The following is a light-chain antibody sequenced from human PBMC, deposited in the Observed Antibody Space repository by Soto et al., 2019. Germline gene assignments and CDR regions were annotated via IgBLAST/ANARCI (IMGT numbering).Light chain of an antibody. Sequence: SYELTQPPSVSVSPGQTASITCSGDKLGDKYAYWYQQTPGQSPVLVIYQDTKRPSGIPERLSGSNSGNKATLTISGTQALDEADYFCQAWDSSTAHVVFGGGTKLTVL. CDR3: QAWDSSTAHVV. J-gene: IGLJ2*01. CDR1: KLGDKY. V-gene: IGLV3-1*01. CDR2: QDT.